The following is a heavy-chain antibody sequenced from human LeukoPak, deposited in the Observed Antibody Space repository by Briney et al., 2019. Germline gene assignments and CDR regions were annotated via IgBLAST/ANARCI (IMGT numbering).Heavy chain of an antibody. D-gene: IGHD6-19*01. CDR3: ARHRYSSGPWFDP. J-gene: IGHJ5*02. Sequence: SETLSLTCAVYGGSFSGYYWRWIRQPPGKGLEWVGEINHSGSTNYHPSLKSRVTISVDTSKNQFSLKLTSVTAADTAVYYCARHRYSSGPWFDPWGQGTLVTVSP. CDR1: GGSFSGYY. CDR2: INHSGST. V-gene: IGHV4-34*01.